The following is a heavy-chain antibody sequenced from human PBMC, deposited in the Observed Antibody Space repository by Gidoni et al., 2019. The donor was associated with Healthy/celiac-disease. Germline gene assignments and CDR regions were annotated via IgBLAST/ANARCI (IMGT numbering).Heavy chain of an antibody. D-gene: IGHD6-13*01. CDR3: ARARPDSSSWFLGNFDI. CDR1: GGSISSGGYY. V-gene: IGHV4-31*03. J-gene: IGHJ3*02. Sequence: QVQLQESGPGLVKPSQTLSLTCTVSGGSISSGGYYWCWIRQHPGKGLEWIGYIYYSGSTYYNPSLKSRVTISVDTSKNQFSLKLSSVTAADTAVYYCARARPDSSSWFLGNFDIWGQGTMVTVSS. CDR2: IYYSGST.